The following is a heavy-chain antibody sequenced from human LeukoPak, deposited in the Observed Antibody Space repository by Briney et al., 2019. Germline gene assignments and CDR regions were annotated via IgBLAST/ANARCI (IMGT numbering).Heavy chain of an antibody. V-gene: IGHV3-53*01. J-gene: IGHJ5*02. CDR3: AREGGYCNTSSCGGFAA. Sequence: GGSLRLSSAASGFTVSNNYISWVRQAPWRGLEWDSVMYSGGNTYYADSVRGRFTIPRDNSKNTLFLQMNSLRVEDTAVYYCAREGGYCNTSSCGGFAAWGQGTLVTASS. CDR2: MYSGGNT. D-gene: IGHD2-15*01. CDR1: GFTVSNNY.